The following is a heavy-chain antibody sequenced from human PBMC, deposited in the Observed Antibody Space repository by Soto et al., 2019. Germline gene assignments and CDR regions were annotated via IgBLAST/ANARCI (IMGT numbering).Heavy chain of an antibody. CDR2: IWYDGSNK. V-gene: IGHV3-33*01. CDR3: ARNAWEGGYSYGSGFDY. Sequence: GGSLRLSCAASGFTFSSYGMHWVRQAPGKGLEWVAVIWYDGSNKYYADSVKGRFTISRDNSKNTLYLQMNSLRAEDTAVYYCARNAWEGGYSYGSGFDYWGQGTLVTVSS. D-gene: IGHD5-18*01. CDR1: GFTFSSYG. J-gene: IGHJ4*02.